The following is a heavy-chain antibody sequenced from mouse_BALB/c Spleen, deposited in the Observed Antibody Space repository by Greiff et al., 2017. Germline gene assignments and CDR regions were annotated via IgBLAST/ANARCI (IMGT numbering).Heavy chain of an antibody. D-gene: IGHD2-4*01. CDR2: ISSGGGST. CDR3: ARRGITGFAY. Sequence: EVKLMESGGGLVKPGGSLKLSCAASGFAFSSYDMSWVRQTPEKRLEWVAYISSGGGSTYYPDTVKGRFTISRDNAKNTLYLQMSSLKSEDTAMYYCARRGITGFAYWGQGTLVTVSA. CDR1: GFAFSSYD. J-gene: IGHJ3*01. V-gene: IGHV5-12-1*01.